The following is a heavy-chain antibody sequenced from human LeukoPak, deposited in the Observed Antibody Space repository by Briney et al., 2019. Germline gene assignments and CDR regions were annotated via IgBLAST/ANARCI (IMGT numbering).Heavy chain of an antibody. D-gene: IGHD2-2*01. J-gene: IGHJ4*02. CDR1: GFTFSSYE. CDR3: AKVGSIVVVPAAYFDY. CDR2: ISGSGGST. V-gene: IGHV3-23*01. Sequence: GGSLRLSCAASGFTFSSYEMNWVRQAPGKGLEWVSAISGSGGSTYYADSVKGRFTISRDNSKDTLYLQMNSLRAEDTAVYYCAKVGSIVVVPAAYFDYWGQGTLVTVSS.